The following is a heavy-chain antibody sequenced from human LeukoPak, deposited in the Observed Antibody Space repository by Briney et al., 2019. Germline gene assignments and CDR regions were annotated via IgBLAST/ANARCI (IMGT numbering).Heavy chain of an antibody. CDR3: ARGPRFGELFFDY. J-gene: IGHJ4*02. Sequence: GGPLRLSCAASGFTFSSYAMHWVRQAPGKGLEWVAVISYDGSNKYYADSVKGRFTISRDNSKNTLYLQMNSLRAEDTAVYYCARGPRFGELFFDYWGQGTLVTVSS. V-gene: IGHV3-30*04. D-gene: IGHD3-10*01. CDR2: ISYDGSNK. CDR1: GFTFSSYA.